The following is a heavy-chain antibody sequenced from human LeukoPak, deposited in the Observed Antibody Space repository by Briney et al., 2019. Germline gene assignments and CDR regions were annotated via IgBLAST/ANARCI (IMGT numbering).Heavy chain of an antibody. V-gene: IGHV4-59*11. J-gene: IGHJ4*02. D-gene: IGHD3-10*01. CDR3: ARTYHYGSGSYFLFDF. Sequence: SETLSLTCTVSGDSISGHYWSWIRQPPGTGLEWIVYIYYSGSTDYNPSLKSRVTISVDTSKNQFSLKLSSVTAADTAVYYCARTYHYGSGSYFLFDFWGQGTLVTVSS. CDR1: GDSISGHY. CDR2: IYYSGST.